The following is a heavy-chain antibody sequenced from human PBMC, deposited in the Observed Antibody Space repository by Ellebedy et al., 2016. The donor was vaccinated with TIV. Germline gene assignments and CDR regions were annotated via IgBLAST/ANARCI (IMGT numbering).Heavy chain of an antibody. D-gene: IGHD3-10*01. CDR3: ARTYGSGSSTHYYGMDV. J-gene: IGHJ6*02. V-gene: IGHV3-30*02. Sequence: PGGSLRLSCAASGFTFSSYGMHWVRQAPGKGLEWVAFIRFDGSNKYYADSVKGRFTISRDNSKNTLYLQMNSLRAEDTAVYYCARTYGSGSSTHYYGMDVWGQGTTVTVSS. CDR2: IRFDGSNK. CDR1: GFTFSSYG.